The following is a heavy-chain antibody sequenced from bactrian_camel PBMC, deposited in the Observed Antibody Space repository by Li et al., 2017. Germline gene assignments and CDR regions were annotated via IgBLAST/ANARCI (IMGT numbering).Heavy chain of an antibody. CDR2: IHRDGST. D-gene: IGHD2*01. V-gene: IGHV3S53*01. Sequence: VQLVESGGGSVQTGGSLRLSCVVSGYTVNNDCIAWFRQVPGKEREGLAAIHRDGSTSYADSVEGRFTISKDNGKDTLYLEMTSLKPEDTAVYYCAAGRAGQWYTRIKDCSDFAYCGQGTQVTVS. CDR3: AAGRAGQWYTRIKDCSDFAY. J-gene: IGHJ6*01. CDR1: GYTVNNDC.